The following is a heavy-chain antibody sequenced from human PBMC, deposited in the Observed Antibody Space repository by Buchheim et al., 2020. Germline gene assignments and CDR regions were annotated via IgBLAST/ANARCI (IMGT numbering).Heavy chain of an antibody. CDR1: GGTFSSYA. CDR3: ASRFISWTPRPYYYYGLGV. CDR2: IIPIFGTA. J-gene: IGHJ6*02. D-gene: IGHD3-10*01. Sequence: QVQLVQSGAEVKKPGSSVKVSCKASGGTFSSYAISWVRQAPGQGLEWMGGIIPIFGTANYAQKFQGKVTITADKSTSTAYMELSSLRSEDTAVYYCASRFISWTPRPYYYYGLGVWGQGTT. V-gene: IGHV1-69*06.